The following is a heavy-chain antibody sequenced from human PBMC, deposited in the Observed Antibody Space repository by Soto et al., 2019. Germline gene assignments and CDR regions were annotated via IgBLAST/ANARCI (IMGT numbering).Heavy chain of an antibody. J-gene: IGHJ5*02. CDR2: ISGSGGST. D-gene: IGHD3-3*01. CDR1: GFTFSSYA. CDR3: AKEMIGFWSGYFPGEFDP. Sequence: EVQLLESGGGLVQPGGSLRLSCAASGFTFSSYAMSWVRQAPGKGLEWVSAISGSGGSTYYADSVKGRFTISRDNSKNTLYLQMNSLRAEDTAVYYCAKEMIGFWSGYFPGEFDPWGQGTLVTVSS. V-gene: IGHV3-23*01.